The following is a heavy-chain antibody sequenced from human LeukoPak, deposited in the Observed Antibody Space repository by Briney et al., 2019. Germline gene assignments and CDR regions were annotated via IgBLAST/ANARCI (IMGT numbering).Heavy chain of an antibody. V-gene: IGHV3-30*04. Sequence: GGSLRLSCAASGFIFSNYAMHWVRRAPGKGLEWVAVISYDGSYKYYADSVKGRFTISRDKSKNTLYLQMDSLRAEDTAVYYCARGAQDTVATIGYFDYWGQGTLVTVSS. D-gene: IGHD5-12*01. CDR2: ISYDGSYK. CDR3: ARGAQDTVATIGYFDY. CDR1: GFIFSNYA. J-gene: IGHJ4*02.